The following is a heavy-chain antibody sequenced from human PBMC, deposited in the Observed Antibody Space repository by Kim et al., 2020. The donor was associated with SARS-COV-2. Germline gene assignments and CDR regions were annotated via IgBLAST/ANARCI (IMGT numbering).Heavy chain of an antibody. CDR2: IWYDGSKK. D-gene: IGHD2-8*01. V-gene: IGHV3-33*08. CDR3: ARDPSEYCINYTCYYFDY. J-gene: IGHJ4*02. CDR1: GFTFNKYG. Sequence: GGSLRLSCAASGFTFNKYGMHWVRQAPGKGLEWVALIWYDGSKKYYADSVKGRFTISRDNSKNTVYLQMNSLRAEDTAVYYCARDPSEYCINYTCYYFDYWGQGSLVTVSS.